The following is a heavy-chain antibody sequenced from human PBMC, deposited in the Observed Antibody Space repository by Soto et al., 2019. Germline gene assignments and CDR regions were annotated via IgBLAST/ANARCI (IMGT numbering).Heavy chain of an antibody. CDR1: VYRFTSNW. CDR3: ARQAVGAFDI. Sequence: PGESLKISCKASVYRFTSNWIGWVRQMPGKGLEWMGIIYPGDSDTRFSPSFQGQVTMSADKSISTVYLHWSSLKASDTAMYYCARQAVGAFDIWGQGTMVTVSS. V-gene: IGHV5-51*01. D-gene: IGHD1-26*01. J-gene: IGHJ3*02. CDR2: IYPGDSDT.